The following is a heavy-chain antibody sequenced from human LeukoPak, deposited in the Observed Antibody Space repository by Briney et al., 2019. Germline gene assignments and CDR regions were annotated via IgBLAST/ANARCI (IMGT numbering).Heavy chain of an antibody. CDR1: GGSISSYY. J-gene: IGHJ5*02. CDR3: ARDSSSTSWYGWFDP. Sequence: SETLSLTCTVSGGSISSYYWSWIRQPPGKGLEWIGYIYYSGSTNYNPSLKSRVTISVDTSKNQFSLKLSSVTAADTGVYYCARDSSSTSWYGWFDPWGQGTLVTVSS. V-gene: IGHV4-59*01. D-gene: IGHD2-2*01. CDR2: IYYSGST.